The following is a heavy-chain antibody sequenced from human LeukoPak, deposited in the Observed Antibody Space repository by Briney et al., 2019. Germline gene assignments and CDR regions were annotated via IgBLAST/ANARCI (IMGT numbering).Heavy chain of an antibody. D-gene: IGHD3-10*01. CDR1: GYTFTGYY. J-gene: IGHJ4*02. CDR2: INPNSGGT. Sequence: ASVKVSCKASGYTFTGYYMHWVRQAPGQGLEWMGWINPNSGGTNYAQKFQGRVTMTRDTSISTAYMELSRLRSDDTAVYYCARDYYGSGSLYYFDYWGQGTLVTVSS. CDR3: ARDYYGSGSLYYFDY. V-gene: IGHV1-2*02.